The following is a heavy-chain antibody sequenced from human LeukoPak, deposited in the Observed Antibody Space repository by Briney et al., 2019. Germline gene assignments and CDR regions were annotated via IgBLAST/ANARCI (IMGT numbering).Heavy chain of an antibody. CDR2: ISSSSSYI. D-gene: IGHD3-3*01. CDR1: GFTFSSYS. Sequence: GGSLRLSCAASGFTFSSYSMNWVRQAPGKGLEWVSSISSSSSYIYYADSVKGRFTISRDNAKNSLYLQMNSLRAEDTAVYYCARVGSVDDFWSGQSRGNWFDPWGQGTLVTVSS. J-gene: IGHJ5*02. CDR3: ARVGSVDDFWSGQSRGNWFDP. V-gene: IGHV3-21*01.